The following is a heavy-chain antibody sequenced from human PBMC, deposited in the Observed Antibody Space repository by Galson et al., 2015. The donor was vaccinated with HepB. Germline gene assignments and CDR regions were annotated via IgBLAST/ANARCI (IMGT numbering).Heavy chain of an antibody. CDR3: ARKSDRGPTIDC. D-gene: IGHD1/OR15-1a*01. Sequence: QSGAEVTKSGASLKISCKGSGYSFTSYWVGWVRQMPGKGLEWMGSIYPSDSDTRCSPSFQGQVTTSADKSISTAYLQWSSLKASDTAMYFCARKSDRGPTIDCWGQGTPVTVSS. CDR2: IYPSDSDT. CDR1: GYSFTSYW. V-gene: IGHV5-51*01. J-gene: IGHJ4*02.